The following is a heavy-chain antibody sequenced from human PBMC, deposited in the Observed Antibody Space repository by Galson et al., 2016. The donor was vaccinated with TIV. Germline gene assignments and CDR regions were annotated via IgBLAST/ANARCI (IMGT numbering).Heavy chain of an antibody. CDR1: GFIVDDNY. CDR2: IYGDGRT. V-gene: IGHV3-53*01. D-gene: IGHD3-22*01. J-gene: IGHJ6*02. CDR3: ARDRYYDARGYYYYYYGMDV. Sequence: SLRLSCAASGFIVDDNYMTWIRQAPGKGLEWVSVIYGDGRTSYTDSVRGRFTISRDSSTNTLYLQMNSLRAEDTAVYYCARDRYYDARGYYYYYYGMDVWGQGTTVTVSS.